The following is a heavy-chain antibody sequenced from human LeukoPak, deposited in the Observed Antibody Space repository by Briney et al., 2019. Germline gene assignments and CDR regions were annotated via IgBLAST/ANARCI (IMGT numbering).Heavy chain of an antibody. CDR2: ISGSGGST. V-gene: IGHV3-23*01. CDR1: GFTFSSSA. Sequence: GGSLRLSCAASGFTFSSSAMSWVRQAPGKGLEWVSAISGSGGSTYYADSVKGRFTISRDNSKNTLYLQMNSLRAEDMAVYYCAKVLRGSSWSPIDYWGQGTLVTVSS. CDR3: AKVLRGSSWSPIDY. D-gene: IGHD6-13*01. J-gene: IGHJ4*02.